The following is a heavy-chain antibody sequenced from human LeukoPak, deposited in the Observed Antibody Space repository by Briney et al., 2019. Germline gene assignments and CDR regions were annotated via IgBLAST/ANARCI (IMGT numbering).Heavy chain of an antibody. CDR1: GFIFRNYR. J-gene: IGHJ5*02. Sequence: PGGSLRLSCAASGFIFRNYRMSWVRQAPGKGLEWVANIKEDGSEKYYVESAKGRFTISRDNAKNSLYLQMSSLRAEDTAVYYCARGVIIRGRLDPWGQGTLVTVSS. CDR3: ARGVIIRGRLDP. V-gene: IGHV3-7*01. D-gene: IGHD3-16*02. CDR2: IKEDGSEK.